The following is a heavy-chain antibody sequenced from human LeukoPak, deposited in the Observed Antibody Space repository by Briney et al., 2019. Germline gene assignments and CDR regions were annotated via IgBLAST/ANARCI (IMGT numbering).Heavy chain of an antibody. CDR3: ARSQNYYGSGDY. J-gene: IGHJ4*02. CDR1: GDPVSNGNYY. CDR2: IYYTGKT. Sequence: SETLSPTCTVSGDPVSNGNYYWSWLRQPPGKALEWIGYIYYTGKTYYNPSLEGRVTILVDTSRNHFSVKLSSVTAADTAVYYCARSQNYYGSGDYWSQGTLVTVSS. D-gene: IGHD3-10*01. V-gene: IGHV4-61*03.